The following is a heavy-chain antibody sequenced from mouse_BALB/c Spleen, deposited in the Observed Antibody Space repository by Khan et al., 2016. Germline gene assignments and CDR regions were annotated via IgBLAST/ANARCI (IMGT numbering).Heavy chain of an antibody. V-gene: IGHV9-3-1*01. J-gene: IGHJ3*01. CDR3: ARWAYYRYDGLAY. Sequence: QFQLVQSGPELKKPGETVKISCKASGYTFTNYGMSWVKQAPGKGLKWMGWINTYTGEPTYADDFKGRFAFSLETSASTAYLQIYTLKNEDTATYFCARWAYYRYDGLAYWGHGTLITVAA. CDR1: GYTFTNYG. D-gene: IGHD2-14*01. CDR2: INTYTGEP.